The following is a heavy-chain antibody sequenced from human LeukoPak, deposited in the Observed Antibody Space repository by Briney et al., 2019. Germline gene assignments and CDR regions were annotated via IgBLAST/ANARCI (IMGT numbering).Heavy chain of an antibody. CDR1: GGSISSYY. Sequence: SETLSLTCTVSGGSISSYYWSWIRQPAGKGLEWIGRIYTSGSTNYNPSLKSRVTMSVDTSKNQFSLKLSSVTAADTAVYYCARDSAYDSSGYYDSYYFDYWGQGTLVTVSS. CDR2: IYTSGST. D-gene: IGHD3-22*01. V-gene: IGHV4-4*07. CDR3: ARDSAYDSSGYYDSYYFDY. J-gene: IGHJ4*02.